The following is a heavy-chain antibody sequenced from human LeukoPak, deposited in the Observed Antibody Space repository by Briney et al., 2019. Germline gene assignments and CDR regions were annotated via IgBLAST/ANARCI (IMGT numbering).Heavy chain of an antibody. Sequence: GGSLRLSCAASGFTFSSYAMHWVRQAPGKGLEYVSAISSNGGSTYYANSVKGRFTISRDNSKNTLYLQMNSLRAEDTAVYYCASNSGVYSSSWALDYWGQGTLVTVSS. V-gene: IGHV3-64*01. CDR3: ASNSGVYSSSWALDY. CDR1: GFTFSSYA. CDR2: ISSNGGST. J-gene: IGHJ4*02. D-gene: IGHD6-13*01.